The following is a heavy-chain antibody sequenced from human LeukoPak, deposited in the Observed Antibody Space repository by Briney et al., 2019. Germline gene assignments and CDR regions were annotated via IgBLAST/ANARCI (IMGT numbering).Heavy chain of an antibody. D-gene: IGHD1-26*01. Sequence: GGSLRLSCAASGFTVSSNYMSWVRQVPGKGLEWVANINREGNEKYYVDSVKGRFTISRDNAKNSVDLQMDSLRVEDTAVYYCARVGTWELQRVFDFWGQGTLVTVSS. V-gene: IGHV3-7*01. CDR3: ARVGTWELQRVFDF. CDR2: INREGNEK. J-gene: IGHJ4*02. CDR1: GFTVSSNY.